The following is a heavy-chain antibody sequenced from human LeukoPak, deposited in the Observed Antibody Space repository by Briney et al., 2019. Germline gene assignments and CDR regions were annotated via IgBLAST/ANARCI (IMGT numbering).Heavy chain of an antibody. J-gene: IGHJ3*02. Sequence: GGSLRLSCAASGFTFSSYSMNWVRQAPGKGLEWVSYISSSSTICYADSVKGRFTIPRDNAKNSLYLQMNSLRAEDTAVYYCARLYSSSWYLDAFDIWGQGTMVTVSS. CDR2: ISSSSTI. CDR3: ARLYSSSWYLDAFDI. V-gene: IGHV3-48*04. CDR1: GFTFSSYS. D-gene: IGHD6-13*01.